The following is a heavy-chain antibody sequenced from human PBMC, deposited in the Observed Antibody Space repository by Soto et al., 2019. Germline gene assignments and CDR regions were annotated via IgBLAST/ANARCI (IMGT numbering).Heavy chain of an antibody. J-gene: IGHJ4*02. V-gene: IGHV3-7*01. Sequence: HXGSLRLACSAARVTFSSYWMSWVRQAPGRGLEWVANIKQDGSEKYYVDSVKGRFTISRDNAKNALYLQMNSLRAEDTAVYYCARGGGLLRYFDWLLTSGLCFDSWGQGTLVTVSS. CDR1: RVTFSSYW. CDR2: IKQDGSEK. CDR3: ARGGGLLRYFDWLLTSGLCFDS. D-gene: IGHD3-9*01.